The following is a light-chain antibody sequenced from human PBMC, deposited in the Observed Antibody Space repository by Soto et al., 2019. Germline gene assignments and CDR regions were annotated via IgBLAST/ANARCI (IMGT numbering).Light chain of an antibody. J-gene: IGLJ2*01. Sequence: QPALTQPRSVSGSPGQSVTISCTGTSSDFGGYNHVSWYQQYPGKAPKLMIYGVSQRPSGVPDRFSGSKSGNTASLTVSGLQADDEADYYCCSYGGSHVVFGGGTKLTVL. CDR1: SSDFGGYNH. CDR2: GVS. V-gene: IGLV2-11*01. CDR3: CSYGGSHVV.